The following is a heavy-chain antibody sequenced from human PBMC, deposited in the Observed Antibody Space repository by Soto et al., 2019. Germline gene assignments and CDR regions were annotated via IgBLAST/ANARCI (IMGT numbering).Heavy chain of an antibody. D-gene: IGHD3-9*01. CDR2: VSRSGDNT. Sequence: GGSLRLSCAASGFTFNSYAMNWVRQIPGEGLEWVSAVSRSGDNTYYAGSVRGRFTISRDNSKNTLYLQMNSLRAEDTAVYYCAKDFGHYDILTGYPTFGSWGQGILVTVSA. CDR1: GFTFNSYA. J-gene: IGHJ4*02. CDR3: AKDFGHYDILTGYPTFGS. V-gene: IGHV3-23*01.